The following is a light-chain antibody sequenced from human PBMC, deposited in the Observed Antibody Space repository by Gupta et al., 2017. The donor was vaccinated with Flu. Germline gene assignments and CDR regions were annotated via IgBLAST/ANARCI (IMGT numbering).Light chain of an antibody. V-gene: IGKV1-5*03. J-gene: IGKJ1*01. CDR3: QHYQSYPWT. CDR2: RAS. CDR1: QTVGRF. Sequence: DIQMTQSPSTLSASIGDTVTITCRASQTVGRFLAWYKQKPGKAPSLLIDRASSLESGVPSRFSGSGSETEFTLTISSLQPDDFATYYCQHYQSYPWTFGQGTKVDIK.